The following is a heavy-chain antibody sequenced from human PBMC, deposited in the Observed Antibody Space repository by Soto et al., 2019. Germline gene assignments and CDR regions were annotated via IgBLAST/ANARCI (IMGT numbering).Heavy chain of an antibody. CDR1: GFTFSSYG. D-gene: IGHD6-19*01. Sequence: LRXSCAAAGFTFSSYGIHWVRQAPGKGLEWVAVISYDGSNKYYADSVKGRFAISRDNSKNTLYLQMNSLRAEDTAVYYCAKDRLWLALGAFDYWGQGTLVTVSS. CDR2: ISYDGSNK. CDR3: AKDRLWLALGAFDY. V-gene: IGHV3-30*18. J-gene: IGHJ4*02.